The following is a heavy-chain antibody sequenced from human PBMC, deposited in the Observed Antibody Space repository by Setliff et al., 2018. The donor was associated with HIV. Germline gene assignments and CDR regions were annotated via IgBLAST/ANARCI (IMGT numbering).Heavy chain of an antibody. Sequence: PSETLSLTCAVYGGSFSGYNWNWIRQPPGKGLEWIGEINHSGRIDHNPSLKSRVTISVDTSKNQFSLKLSSVTAADTAVYYCARHGVDDTSANYFRFGVHDHWGQGTLVTVSS. V-gene: IGHV4-34*01. CDR2: INHSGRI. D-gene: IGHD3-22*01. CDR1: GGSFSGYN. CDR3: ARHGVDDTSANYFRFGVHDH. J-gene: IGHJ4*02.